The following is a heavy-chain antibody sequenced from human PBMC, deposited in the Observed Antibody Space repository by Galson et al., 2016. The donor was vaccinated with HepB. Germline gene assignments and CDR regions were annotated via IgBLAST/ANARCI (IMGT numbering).Heavy chain of an antibody. CDR1: GFTVSSNY. Sequence: SLRLSCAVSGFTVSSNYMSWVRQTPGKGLEWISYISSSRNTIDYADSVKGRFTISRDDAKNSLYLQMNNLSVGDTAIYHCAQEVGWLRFAFGSWGQGTLVTVSS. CDR2: ISSSRNTI. D-gene: IGHD5-12*01. CDR3: AQEVGWLRFAFGS. V-gene: IGHV3-48*01. J-gene: IGHJ5*01.